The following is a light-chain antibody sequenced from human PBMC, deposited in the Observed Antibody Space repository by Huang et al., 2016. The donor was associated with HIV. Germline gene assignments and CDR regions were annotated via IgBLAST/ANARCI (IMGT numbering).Light chain of an antibody. CDR1: QSLEYSDGNTY. Sequence: DVVLSQSPLSLPVTLGQSASISCRSTQSLEYSDGNTYLSWFHQRPGQSPRRLIYKVAKRYSGVPDRFSGSVSGSDFTLKISRVEAEDVGIYYCMQGTHWPPYTFGQGTKLEI. V-gene: IGKV2-30*01. CDR3: MQGTHWPPYT. J-gene: IGKJ2*01. CDR2: KVA.